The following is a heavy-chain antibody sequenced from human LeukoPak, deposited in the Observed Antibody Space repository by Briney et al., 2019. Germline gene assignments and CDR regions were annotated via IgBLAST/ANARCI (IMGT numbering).Heavy chain of an antibody. D-gene: IGHD5-18*01. CDR3: ARYSYGYYFDY. CDR2: IYHSGST. Sequence: PSETLSLTCAVSGYSISSGYYWGWIRQPPGKGLEWIGSIYHSGSTYYNPSLKSRVTISVDTSKNQFPLKLSSVTAADTAVYYCARYSYGYYFDYWGQGTLVTVSS. CDR1: GYSISSGYY. V-gene: IGHV4-38-2*01. J-gene: IGHJ4*02.